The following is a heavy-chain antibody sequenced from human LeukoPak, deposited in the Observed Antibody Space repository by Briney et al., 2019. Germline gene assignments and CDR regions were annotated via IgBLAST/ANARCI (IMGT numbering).Heavy chain of an antibody. Sequence: KPSETLSLTCTVSGGSISSYHWNWIRQPPGKGLEWIGYIYYSGSTNYNPSLKSRVAISVDTSENHFSLKLSSVTAADTAVYYCARQSGYSSGWYPLQFDYWGQGTLVTVSS. CDR2: IYYSGST. V-gene: IGHV4-59*08. D-gene: IGHD6-13*01. CDR3: ARQSGYSSGWYPLQFDY. CDR1: GGSISSYH. J-gene: IGHJ4*02.